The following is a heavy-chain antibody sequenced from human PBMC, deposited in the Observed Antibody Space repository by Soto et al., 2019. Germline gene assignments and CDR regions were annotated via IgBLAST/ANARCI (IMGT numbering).Heavy chain of an antibody. J-gene: IGHJ4*02. CDR1: GYTFTSYW. Sequence: LGESLKISCKGSGYTFTSYWIGWVRQMPGKGLEWMGIIYPSDSDSRYSPSFQGQVTISADKSTSTSYLQWSSLKASDTAMYYCARLSISDSFHFDYWGQGTLVTVSS. V-gene: IGHV5-51*01. D-gene: IGHD2-15*01. CDR3: ARLSISDSFHFDY. CDR2: IYPSDSDS.